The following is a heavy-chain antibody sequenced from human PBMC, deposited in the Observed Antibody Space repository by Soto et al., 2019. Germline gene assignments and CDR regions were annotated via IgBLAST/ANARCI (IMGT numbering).Heavy chain of an antibody. CDR3: AKASSSGVYYYGMDV. CDR1: GFTFSSYA. J-gene: IGHJ6*02. V-gene: IGHV3-23*01. D-gene: IGHD6-6*01. Sequence: EVQLLESGGGLVQPGGSLRLSCEASGFTFSSYAMSWVRQAPGKGLEWVSAISGSGGSTYYADSVKGRFTISRDNSKNTLYLQMNSLRAEDTAVYYCAKASSSGVYYYGMDVWGQGTTVTVSS. CDR2: ISGSGGST.